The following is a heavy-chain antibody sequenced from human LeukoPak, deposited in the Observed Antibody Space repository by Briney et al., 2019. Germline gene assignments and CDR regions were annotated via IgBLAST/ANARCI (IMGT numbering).Heavy chain of an antibody. V-gene: IGHV1-8*03. J-gene: IGHJ6*03. D-gene: IGHD1-7*01. CDR2: MNPNSGNT. CDR1: GYTFTSYD. Sequence: ASVKVSCKASGYTFTSYDINWVRQATGQGLEWMGWMNPNSGNTGYAQKFQGRVTITRNTSISTAYMELRSLRSDDTAVYYCARELRPLQGNYYYYMDVWGKGTTVTVSS. CDR3: ARELRPLQGNYYYYMDV.